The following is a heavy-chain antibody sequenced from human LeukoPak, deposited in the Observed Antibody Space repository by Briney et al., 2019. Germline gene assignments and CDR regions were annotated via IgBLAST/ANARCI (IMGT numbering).Heavy chain of an antibody. CDR1: GGTFSSYA. V-gene: IGHV1-69*13. CDR2: IIPIFGTA. J-gene: IGHJ4*02. CDR3: ASAGTTVTTLDY. Sequence: GASVKVSCKASGGTFSSYAISWVRQAPGQGLEWMGGIIPIFGTANYAQKFQGRVTITADESTSTAYMELSSLRSEDTAVYYCASAGTTVTTLDYWGQGTLVTVSS. D-gene: IGHD4-17*01.